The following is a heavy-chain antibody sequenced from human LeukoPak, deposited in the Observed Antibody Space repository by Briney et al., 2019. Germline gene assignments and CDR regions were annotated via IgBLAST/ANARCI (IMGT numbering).Heavy chain of an antibody. J-gene: IGHJ6*02. V-gene: IGHV3-30*18. CDR2: ISYDGSNK. CDR3: AKEKRVKMATSSGLRSYGMDV. Sequence: PGRSLRLSCAASGFTFSSYGMHWVRQAPGKGPEWVAVISYDGSNKYYADSVKGRFTISRDNSKNALYLQMNSLRAEDTAVYYCAKEKRVKMATSSGLRSYGMDVWGQGTTVTVSS. D-gene: IGHD5-24*01. CDR1: GFTFSSYG.